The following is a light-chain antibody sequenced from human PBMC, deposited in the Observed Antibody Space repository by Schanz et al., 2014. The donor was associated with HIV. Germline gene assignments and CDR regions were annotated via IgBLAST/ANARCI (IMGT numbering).Light chain of an antibody. V-gene: IGKV4-1*01. Sequence: DIVMTQSPDSLAVSLGERATINCKSSQSVLYSSNNKNYLAWYQQKPGQPPKLLIYWASTRESGVPDRFSGSGSGTGFSLTINSLQAEDVAVYYCQQYFSPPPTFGQGTKLEI. J-gene: IGKJ2*01. CDR1: QSVLYSSNNKNY. CDR3: QQYFSPPPT. CDR2: WAS.